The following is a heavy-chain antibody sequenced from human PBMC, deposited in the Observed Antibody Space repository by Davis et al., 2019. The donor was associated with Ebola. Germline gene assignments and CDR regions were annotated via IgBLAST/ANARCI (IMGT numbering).Heavy chain of an antibody. D-gene: IGHD3-3*01. CDR3: APDPRFLEWFVYYYGMDV. J-gene: IGHJ6*02. CDR2: ISGSGGST. CDR1: GFTFSSYA. V-gene: IGHV3-23*01. Sequence: GESLKISCAASGFTFSSYAMHWVRQAPGKGLEWVSAISGSGGSTYYADSVKGRFTISRDNSKNTLYLQMNSLRAEDTAVYYCAPDPRFLEWFVYYYGMDVWGQGTTVTVSS.